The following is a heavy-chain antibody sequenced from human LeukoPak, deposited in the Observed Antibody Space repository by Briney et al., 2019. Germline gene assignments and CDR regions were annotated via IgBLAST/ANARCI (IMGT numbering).Heavy chain of an antibody. D-gene: IGHD2-2*01. J-gene: IGHJ1*01. V-gene: IGHV3-33*01. CDR3: ATPRSSATSARGLSEF. Sequence: GGSLRLSCSASGFAFSTYGMHWIRQAPGKGLEWVAVIWSDGSHKYYEDSLKGRFTISRDNSKNMVYLQMNNLRAEDTAVFYCATPRSSATSARGLSEFWGQGTLLTVSS. CDR1: GFAFSTYG. CDR2: IWSDGSHK.